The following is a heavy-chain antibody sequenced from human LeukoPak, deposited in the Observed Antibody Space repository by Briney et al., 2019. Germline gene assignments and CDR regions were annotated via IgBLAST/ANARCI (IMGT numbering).Heavy chain of an antibody. V-gene: IGHV4-4*07. CDR3: ASRYCSGGSCRPDWGYYCMDV. D-gene: IGHD2-15*01. Sequence: SETLSLTCTVSVGSISSYYWSWIRQPAGKGLEWIWRIYTSGSTNYNPSLKSRVTMSVDASKNQFSLKLSSVTAADTAVYYCASRYCSGGSCRPDWGYYCMDVWGQGTTVTVSS. CDR1: VGSISSYY. CDR2: IYTSGST. J-gene: IGHJ6*02.